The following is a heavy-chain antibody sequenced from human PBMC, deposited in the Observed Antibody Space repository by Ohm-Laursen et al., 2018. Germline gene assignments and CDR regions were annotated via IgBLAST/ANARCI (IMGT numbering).Heavy chain of an antibody. J-gene: IGHJ4*02. V-gene: IGHV4-39*07. D-gene: IGHD3-22*01. CDR2: INQNGST. CDR1: GGSISITSYY. Sequence: SDTLSLTCTVSGGSISITSYYWGWIRQPPGKGLEWIGDINQNGSTYYNPSLKRPVTISIDKAKNQFSLKLISVTAADTALYYCARVIATAYYYDSSGYYYGAVDYWGQGTLVTVSS. CDR3: ARVIATAYYYDSSGYYYGAVDY.